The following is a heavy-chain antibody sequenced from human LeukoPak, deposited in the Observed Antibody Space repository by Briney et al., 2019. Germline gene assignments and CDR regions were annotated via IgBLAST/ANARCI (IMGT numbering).Heavy chain of an antibody. Sequence: PGGSLRLSCVGSGFSFSSYAVSWVRQAPGMGLVWVSGMTGGAATYYADSVKGRFVISRDNSKNTVYLQMNSLRAEDTALYFCAKDKIVGDGRWDFDYWGQGTLVTVSS. CDR3: AKDKIVGDGRWDFDY. D-gene: IGHD3-10*01. V-gene: IGHV3-23*01. J-gene: IGHJ4*02. CDR1: GFSFSSYA. CDR2: MTGGAAT.